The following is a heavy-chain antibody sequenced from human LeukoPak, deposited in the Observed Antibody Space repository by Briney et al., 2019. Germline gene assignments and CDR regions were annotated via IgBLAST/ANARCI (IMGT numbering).Heavy chain of an antibody. V-gene: IGHV4-30-4*08. D-gene: IGHD6-19*01. CDR1: SGSISSGDYY. J-gene: IGHJ4*02. Sequence: SETLSLTCTVSSGSISSGDYYWTWIRQPPGKGLEWIGYIYYSGSTYYNPSLKSPVTISVDTSKNQFSLKPSSVTAADTAVYYCARTKYTSGWYVVRSGDPFDYWGQGTLVTVSS. CDR2: IYYSGST. CDR3: ARTKYTSGWYVVRSGDPFDY.